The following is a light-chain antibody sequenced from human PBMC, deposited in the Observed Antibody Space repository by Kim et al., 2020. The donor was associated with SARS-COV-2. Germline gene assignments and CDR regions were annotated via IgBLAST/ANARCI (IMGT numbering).Light chain of an antibody. CDR2: DAS. J-gene: IGKJ1*01. CDR1: QSVSSY. CDR3: QQRSNWPGT. V-gene: IGKV3-11*01. Sequence: WSPAERATLSGRASQSVSSYLAWYQQKPGQAPRLLIYDASNRATGIPARFSGSGSGTDFTLTISSLEPEDFAVYYCQQRSNWPGTFGQGTKVDIK.